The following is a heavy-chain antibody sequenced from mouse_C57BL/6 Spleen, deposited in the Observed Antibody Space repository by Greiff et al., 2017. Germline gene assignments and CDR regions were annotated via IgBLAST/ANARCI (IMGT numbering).Heavy chain of an antibody. Sequence: QVQLQQPGAELVKPGASVKLSCTASGYTFTSYWMHWVKQRPGQGLEWIGMIHPNSGSTNYNEKFKSKATLTVDKSSSTAYMQLSSLTSEDSAVYYCAKEAYDSNDYAMDYWGQGTSVTVSS. V-gene: IGHV1-64*01. CDR3: AKEAYDSNDYAMDY. J-gene: IGHJ4*01. CDR1: GYTFTSYW. D-gene: IGHD2-5*01. CDR2: IHPNSGST.